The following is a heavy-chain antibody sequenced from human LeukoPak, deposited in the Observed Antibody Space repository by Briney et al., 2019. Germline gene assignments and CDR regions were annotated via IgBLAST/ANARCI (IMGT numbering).Heavy chain of an antibody. CDR3: ARQGSLLWFGELSAEWLYYYYYMDV. J-gene: IGHJ6*03. D-gene: IGHD3-10*01. CDR2: IYYSGST. Sequence: SETLPLTCTVSGGSINTYYWGWIRQPPGKGLEWIGSIYYSGSTYYNPSLKSRVTISVDTSKNQFSLKLSSVTAADTAVYYCARQGSLLWFGELSAEWLYYYYYMDVWGKGTTVTVSS. CDR1: GGSINTYY. V-gene: IGHV4-39*07.